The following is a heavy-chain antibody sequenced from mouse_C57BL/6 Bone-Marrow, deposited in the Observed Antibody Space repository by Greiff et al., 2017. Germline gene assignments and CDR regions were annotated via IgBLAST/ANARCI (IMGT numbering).Heavy chain of an antibody. V-gene: IGHV1-9*01. CDR1: GYTFTGYW. D-gene: IGHD2-1*01. J-gene: IGHJ4*01. Sequence: QVQLQQSGAELMKPGASVKLSCKATGYTFTGYWIEWVKQRPGHGLEWIGEILPGSGSTNYNEKLKGKATFTADTSTNTAYMQLISLTTEDSAIYYCASTRNYVAMDYWGQGTSVTVSS. CDR3: ASTRNYVAMDY. CDR2: ILPGSGST.